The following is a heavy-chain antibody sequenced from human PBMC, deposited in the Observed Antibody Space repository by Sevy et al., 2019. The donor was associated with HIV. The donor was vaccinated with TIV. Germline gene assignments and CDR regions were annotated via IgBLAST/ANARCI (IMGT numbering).Heavy chain of an antibody. Sequence: SETLSLTCSVSNASISSSSYYWGWVRQPPGKALEWIGIIYYSGTTYYSPSHKSRVTISVDTSKNQFFLDLRSMTATDPAVYYCVRHSDSRRLSWLDTWGQGILVTVSS. J-gene: IGHJ5*02. CDR1: NASISSSSYY. CDR3: VRHSDSRRLSWLDT. V-gene: IGHV4-39*01. D-gene: IGHD2-15*01. CDR2: IYYSGTT.